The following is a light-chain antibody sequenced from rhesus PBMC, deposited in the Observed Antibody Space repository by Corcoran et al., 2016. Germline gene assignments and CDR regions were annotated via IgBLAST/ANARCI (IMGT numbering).Light chain of an antibody. J-gene: IGKJ4*01. V-gene: IGKV3-53*02. CDR3: QKYTGFPLT. CDR2: GAS. CDR1: QNINNY. Sequence: QVILTQSPATLSLSPGERATLSCRASQNINNYLAWYQQKPGQAPKLLIYGASTRATRIPGRFSGRGSGTEFTLTISSLEPEDFVVYYCQKYTGFPLTFGGGTKVEL.